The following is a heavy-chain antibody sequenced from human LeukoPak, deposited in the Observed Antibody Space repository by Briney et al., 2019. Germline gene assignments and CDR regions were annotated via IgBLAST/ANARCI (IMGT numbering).Heavy chain of an antibody. V-gene: IGHV4-59*08. CDR1: GGSISSYY. Sequence: SETLSLTCTVSGGSISSYYWSWIRQPPGKGLEWIGYIYYSGSTNYNPSLKSRVTISVDTSKNQFSLKLSSVTAADTAVYYCARLTQITAWYIHYWGQGTLVTVSS. J-gene: IGHJ4*02. D-gene: IGHD4-23*01. CDR2: IYYSGST. CDR3: ARLTQITAWYIHY.